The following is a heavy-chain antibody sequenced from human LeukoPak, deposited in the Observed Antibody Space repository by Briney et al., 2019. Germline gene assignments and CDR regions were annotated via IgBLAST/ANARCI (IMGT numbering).Heavy chain of an antibody. CDR3: ARDQGIAVAGSPYYFDY. Sequence: GGSLRLSCAASGFTFSSYWMSWVRQAPGKGLEWVANIKQDGSEKYYVDSVKGRFTISRDNAKNSLYLQMNSLRAEDTAVCYCARDQGIAVAGSPYYFDYWGQGTLVTVSS. CDR2: IKQDGSEK. J-gene: IGHJ4*02. CDR1: GFTFSSYW. V-gene: IGHV3-7*01. D-gene: IGHD6-19*01.